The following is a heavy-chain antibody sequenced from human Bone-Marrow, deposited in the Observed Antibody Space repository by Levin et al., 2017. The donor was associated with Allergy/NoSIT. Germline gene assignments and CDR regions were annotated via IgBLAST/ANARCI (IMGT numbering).Heavy chain of an antibody. CDR3: AKDLYGDYGNDY. Sequence: SCAASGLTFSSYAMNWVRQAPGKGLEWVSGISGSGDNTYYADSVKGRFAISRDNSKNTLYLQMNSLRAEDTAVYYCAKDLYGDYGNDYWGQGTLVTVSS. CDR1: GLTFSSYA. CDR2: ISGSGDNT. V-gene: IGHV3-23*01. J-gene: IGHJ4*02. D-gene: IGHD4-17*01.